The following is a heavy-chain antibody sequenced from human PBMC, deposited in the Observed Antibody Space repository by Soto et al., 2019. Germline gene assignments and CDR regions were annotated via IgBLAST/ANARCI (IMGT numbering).Heavy chain of an antibody. CDR3: AREDIVVVKAAYYYYYYGMDV. D-gene: IGHD2-2*01. V-gene: IGHV3-30-3*01. Sequence: SLSLSCAASGFTFSSYAMHWVRQAPGKGLEWVAGISYEGSNKYYADSVKGRFTIARDNSKNTLYLQMNSLRAEDTAVYYCAREDIVVVKAAYYYYYYGMDVWGQGTTVTVSS. J-gene: IGHJ6*02. CDR2: ISYEGSNK. CDR1: GFTFSSYA.